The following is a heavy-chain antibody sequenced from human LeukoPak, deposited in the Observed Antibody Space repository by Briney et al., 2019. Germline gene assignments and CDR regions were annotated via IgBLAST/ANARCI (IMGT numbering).Heavy chain of an antibody. CDR2: TWYDGSNK. V-gene: IGHV3-33*01. Sequence: PGGSLRLSCAASGFIFSSYGMHWVRQAPGKGLEWVAVTWYDGSNKYYADSVKGRLTISRDNSKNTLYPQMNSLRPDDTAVYYCARCTASCYANAFDVWGQGTLLTVSS. CDR3: ARCTASCYANAFDV. CDR1: GFIFSSYG. D-gene: IGHD2-2*01. J-gene: IGHJ3*01.